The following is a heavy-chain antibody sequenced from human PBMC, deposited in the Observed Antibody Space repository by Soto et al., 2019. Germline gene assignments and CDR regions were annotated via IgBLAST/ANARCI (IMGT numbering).Heavy chain of an antibody. CDR2: INHSGST. J-gene: IGHJ4*02. Sequence: SETLSLTCAVYGGSFSGYYWSWIRQPPGKGLEWIGEINHSGSTNYNPSLKSRVTISVDTSKNQFSLKLSSVTAADTAVYYCVRGSGLRYFYWLPKYYFDYWGQGTLVTVSS. CDR1: GGSFSGYY. CDR3: VRGSGLRYFYWLPKYYFDY. V-gene: IGHV4-34*01. D-gene: IGHD3-9*01.